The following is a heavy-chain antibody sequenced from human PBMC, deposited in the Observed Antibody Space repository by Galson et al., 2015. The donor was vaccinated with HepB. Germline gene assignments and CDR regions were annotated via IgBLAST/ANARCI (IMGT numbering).Heavy chain of an antibody. CDR1: GDSVSSKSAA. CDR2: TYYRSKWYN. CDR3: AREEEGRRSPLHFDY. Sequence: CAISGDSVSSKSAAWNWIRQSPSRGLEWLGRTYYRSKWYNDYAVSVKSRIIINPDTSKNQFSLQLNSVTPEDTAVYYCAREEEGRRSPLHFDYWDQGTQVTVSS. V-gene: IGHV6-1*01. J-gene: IGHJ4*02. D-gene: IGHD2-15*01.